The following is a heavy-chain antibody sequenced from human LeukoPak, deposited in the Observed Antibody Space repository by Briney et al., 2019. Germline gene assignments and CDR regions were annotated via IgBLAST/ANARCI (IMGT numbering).Heavy chain of an antibody. CDR2: IYYSGST. CDR1: GGSISSHY. Sequence: SETLSLTCTVSGGSISSHYWSWIRQPTGKGLEWIGYIYYSGSTNYNPSLKSRVTISVDTSKNQFSLKLSSVTAADTAVYYCAREVFTYSSSWYDYWGQGTLVTVSS. J-gene: IGHJ4*02. D-gene: IGHD6-13*01. V-gene: IGHV4-59*11. CDR3: AREVFTYSSSWYDY.